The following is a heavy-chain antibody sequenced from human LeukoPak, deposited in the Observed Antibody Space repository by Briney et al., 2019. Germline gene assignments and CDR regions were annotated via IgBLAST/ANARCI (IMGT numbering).Heavy chain of an antibody. V-gene: IGHV3-21*01. Sequence: PGGSLRLSCAASGFTFSTYSMNWVRQAPGKGLEWVSFISTSSNYIYYADSVKGRFTISRDNAENSLYLQMNSLRAEDTAVYYCARDNWIEAHYFDYWGQGTLVTVSS. CDR3: ARDNWIEAHYFDY. CDR1: GFTFSTYS. CDR2: ISTSSNYI. D-gene: IGHD1-20*01. J-gene: IGHJ4*02.